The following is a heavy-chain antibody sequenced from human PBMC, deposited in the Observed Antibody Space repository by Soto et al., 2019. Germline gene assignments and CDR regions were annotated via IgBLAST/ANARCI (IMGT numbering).Heavy chain of an antibody. D-gene: IGHD3-16*01. V-gene: IGHV4-59*11. CDR3: ARADPDASVGY. CDR2: ISYSGST. Sequence: TLSLTCTVSGRSMGSHYWTWLRQPPGKGLGWIGYISYSGSTYYNPSLKSRVTISADTSRNQFSLKLSSVIAADTAVYYCARADPDASVGYWGQGTLVTVSS. CDR1: GRSMGSHY. J-gene: IGHJ4*02.